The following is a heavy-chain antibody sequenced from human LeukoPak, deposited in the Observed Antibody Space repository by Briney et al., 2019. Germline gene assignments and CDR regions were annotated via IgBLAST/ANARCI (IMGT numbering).Heavy chain of an antibody. CDR1: GFIFNNYW. CDR2: IRQEGTKK. V-gene: IGHV3-7*01. J-gene: IGHJ4*02. Sequence: GGSLRLSCAASGFIFNNYWMSWLRRAPGKGLEWVANIRQEGTKKNYVDSVEGRFTISRDNAQNSVYLQMSSLRAEDTAVYYCATDTGHGYFESWGQGTLVTVSS. D-gene: IGHD4-17*01. CDR3: ATDTGHGYFES.